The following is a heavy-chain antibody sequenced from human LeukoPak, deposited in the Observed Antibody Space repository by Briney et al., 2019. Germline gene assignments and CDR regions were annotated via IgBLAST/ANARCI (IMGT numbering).Heavy chain of an antibody. V-gene: IGHV3-49*04. Sequence: GGSLRLSCAASGFTFSSYWMSWVRQAPGKGLEWVGFIRSGTYGGTTELAASVKGRFSISRDDSTSVAYLQMNSLKTEDTAVYYCASPNHGAGPAAGLPSWYFDLWGRGTLVTVSS. CDR2: IRSGTYGGTT. D-gene: IGHD6-13*01. CDR3: ASPNHGAGPAAGLPSWYFDL. J-gene: IGHJ2*01. CDR1: GFTFSSYW.